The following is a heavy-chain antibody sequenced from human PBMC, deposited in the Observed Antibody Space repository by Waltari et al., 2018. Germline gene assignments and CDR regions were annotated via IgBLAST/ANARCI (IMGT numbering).Heavy chain of an antibody. D-gene: IGHD4-4*01. Sequence: QVQVQESGPGLVKPSETLSLTCVVSGGSISSYWWSWIRQSPGKGLEWIGEINGNSGSANSNPALKSRVTISKDASKNQFSLKLNSVTAADTAVYYCARGRVTTNRFDVWGPGVLVTVSS. J-gene: IGHJ5*02. CDR3: ARGRVTTNRFDV. CDR1: GGSISSYW. V-gene: IGHV4-59*12. CDR2: INGNSGSA.